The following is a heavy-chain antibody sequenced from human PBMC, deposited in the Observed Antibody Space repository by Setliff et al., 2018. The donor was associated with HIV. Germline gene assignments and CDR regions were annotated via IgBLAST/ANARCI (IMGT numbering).Heavy chain of an antibody. CDR1: GDSISSDYY. CDR2: IYHSGST. J-gene: IGHJ4*02. Sequence: ASETLSLTCTVSGDSISSDYYWTWIRQHPGKGQEWIGYIYHSGSTYYNPSLSSRLSISVDMSKSQFFLNLSSVTAADTAFYYCARGVAYSGSGTKYYFDYWGQGTLVTVSS. V-gene: IGHV4-31*03. D-gene: IGHD3-10*01. CDR3: ARGVAYSGSGTKYYFDY.